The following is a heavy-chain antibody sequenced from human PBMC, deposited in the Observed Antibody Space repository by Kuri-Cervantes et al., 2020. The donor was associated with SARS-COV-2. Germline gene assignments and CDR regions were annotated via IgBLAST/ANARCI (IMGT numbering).Heavy chain of an antibody. D-gene: IGHD7-27*01. Sequence: GGSLRLSCAASGLIVDSNYMSWVRQAPGKGLEWVGFIRSKAYGGTTEYAASVKGRFTISRDDSKSIAYLQMNSLKTEDTAVYYCTTALTLGRLDYWGQGTLVTVSS. CDR3: TTALTLGRLDY. V-gene: IGHV3-49*04. CDR2: IRSKAYGGTT. J-gene: IGHJ4*02. CDR1: GLIVDSNY.